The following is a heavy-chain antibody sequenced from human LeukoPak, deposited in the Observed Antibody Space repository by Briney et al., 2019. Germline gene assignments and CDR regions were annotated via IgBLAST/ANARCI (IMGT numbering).Heavy chain of an antibody. D-gene: IGHD1-26*01. CDR1: GGSISSSSYY. Sequence: PSETLSLTCTVSGGSISSSSYYWGWIRQPPGKGLEWIGSIYYSGSTYYNPSLKSRVTISVDTSKNQFSLKLSSVTAADTAVYYCERYSGYFDYWGQGTLVTVS. CDR2: IYYSGST. CDR3: ERYSGYFDY. J-gene: IGHJ4*02. V-gene: IGHV4-39*01.